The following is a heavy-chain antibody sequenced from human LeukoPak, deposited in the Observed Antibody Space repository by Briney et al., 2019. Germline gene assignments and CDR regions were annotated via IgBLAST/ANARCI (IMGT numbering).Heavy chain of an antibody. CDR2: ISGTSTYI. V-gene: IGHV3-21*06. Sequence: GGSLRLSCAASGFAFSSHSMNWVRQAPGKGLEWVSSISGTSTYIYFANSLKGRFSISRDNAKNSLYLQMNSLRAEDTAVYFCARATLSEIIAAEAFFDSWGQGTLVIVSS. D-gene: IGHD6-13*01. J-gene: IGHJ4*02. CDR3: ARATLSEIIAAEAFFDS. CDR1: GFAFSSHS.